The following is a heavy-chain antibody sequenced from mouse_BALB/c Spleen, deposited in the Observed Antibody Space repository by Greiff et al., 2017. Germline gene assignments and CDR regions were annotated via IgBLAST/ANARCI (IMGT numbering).Heavy chain of an antibody. CDR3: ARKGNYRDYYAMDY. CDR2: ISSGGST. D-gene: IGHD2-1*01. V-gene: IGHV5-6-5*01. J-gene: IGHJ4*01. Sequence: DVMLVESGGGLVKPGGSLKLSCAASGFTFSSYAMSWVRQTPEKRLEWVASISSGGSTYYPDSVKGRFTISRDNARNILYLQMSSLRSEDTAMYYCARKGNYRDYYAMDYWGQGTSVTVSS. CDR1: GFTFSSYA.